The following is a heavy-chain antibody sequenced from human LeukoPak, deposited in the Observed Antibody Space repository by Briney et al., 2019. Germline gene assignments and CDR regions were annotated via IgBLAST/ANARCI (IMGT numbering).Heavy chain of an antibody. Sequence: GGSLRLSCAASGFTFSSYAMSWVRQAPGKGLEWVAVIWYDGSNKYYADSVKGRFTISRDNSKNTLYLQMNSLRAEDTAVYYCARDPVGYCTNGVCSYFDYWGQGTLVTVSS. J-gene: IGHJ4*02. CDR2: IWYDGSNK. CDR1: GFTFSSYA. V-gene: IGHV3-33*08. CDR3: ARDPVGYCTNGVCSYFDY. D-gene: IGHD2-8*01.